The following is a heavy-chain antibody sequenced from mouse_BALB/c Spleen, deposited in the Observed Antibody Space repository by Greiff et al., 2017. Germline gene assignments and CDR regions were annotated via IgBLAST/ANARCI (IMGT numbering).Heavy chain of an antibody. CDR3: ARINRFYAMDY. D-gene: IGHD2-14*01. CDR2: IWGDGST. CDR1: GFSLTGYG. J-gene: IGHJ4*01. Sequence: QVQLQQSGPGLVAPSQSLSITCTVSGFSLTGYGVNWVRQPPGKGLEWLGMIWGDGSTDYNSALKSRLSISKDNSKSQVFLKMNSLQTDDTARYYCARINRFYAMDYWGQGTSVTVSS. V-gene: IGHV2-6-7*01.